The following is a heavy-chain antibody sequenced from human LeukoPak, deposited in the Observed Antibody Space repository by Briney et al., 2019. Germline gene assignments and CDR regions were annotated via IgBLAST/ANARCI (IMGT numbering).Heavy chain of an antibody. CDR2: IYPGDSDT. CDR3: AIQRVDTAMVIDY. CDR1: GYSFTSYW. V-gene: IGHV5-51*01. J-gene: IGHJ4*02. Sequence: RGESLKISCKGSGYSFTSYWIGWVRQMPGKGLEWMGIIYPGDSDTRYSPSFQGQVTISADKSISTAYLQWSSLKASDTAMYYCAIQRVDTAMVIDYWGQGTLVTVSS. D-gene: IGHD5-18*01.